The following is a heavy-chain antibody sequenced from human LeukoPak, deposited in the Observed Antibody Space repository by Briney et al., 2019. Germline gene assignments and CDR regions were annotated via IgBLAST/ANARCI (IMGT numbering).Heavy chain of an antibody. CDR3: ARPINSYGGNRYWYFDL. CDR2: IYYSGST. V-gene: IGHV4-39*01. Sequence: KTSETLSLTCTVSGGSISSSSYYWGWIRQPPGKGLEWIGSIYYSGSTYYNPSLKRRVTISVDTSKNQFSLKLSSVTAADTAVYYCARPINSYGGNRYWYFDLWGRGTLVTGSS. CDR1: GGSISSSSYY. D-gene: IGHD4-23*01. J-gene: IGHJ2*01.